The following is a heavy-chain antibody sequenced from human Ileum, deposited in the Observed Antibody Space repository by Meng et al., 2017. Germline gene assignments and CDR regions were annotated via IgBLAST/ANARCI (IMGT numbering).Heavy chain of an antibody. CDR1: GFIFSNFA. CDR3: TKEKWRSPSYHYFFAP. J-gene: IGHJ5*02. Sequence: EERLLHSGGGLVYPGGSLRLSCAASGFIFSNFAMRWVRQAPGKGLEWVSAHRISHPSSSSSLPLLFALSRDDSENTLWLQMDSLRDEDTAIYYCTKEKWRSPSYHYFFAPWGQGSLVTVSS. CDR2: HRISHP. D-gene: IGHD2/OR15-2a*01. V-gene: IGHV3-23*01.